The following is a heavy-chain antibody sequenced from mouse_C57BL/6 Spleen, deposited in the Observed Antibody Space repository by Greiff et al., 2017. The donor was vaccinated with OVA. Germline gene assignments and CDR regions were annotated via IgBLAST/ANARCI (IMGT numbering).Heavy chain of an antibody. CDR2: IDPEDGET. V-gene: IGHV14-2*01. CDR1: GYTFTSYN. Sequence: VQLQQSGAELVRPGASVKMSCKASGYTFTSYNMHWVKQTPRQGLEWIGRIDPEDGETKYAPKFQGKATITADTSSNTAYLQLSSLTSEDTAVYYCARDYGSSYYFDYWGQGTTLTVSS. D-gene: IGHD1-1*01. J-gene: IGHJ2*01. CDR3: ARDYGSSYYFDY.